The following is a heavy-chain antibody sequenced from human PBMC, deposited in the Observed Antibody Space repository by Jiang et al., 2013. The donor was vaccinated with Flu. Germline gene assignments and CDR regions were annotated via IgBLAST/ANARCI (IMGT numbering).Heavy chain of an antibody. D-gene: IGHD2-2*01. CDR3: ARLYLGDCTTTDCSTVDP. J-gene: IGHJ5*02. CDR1: GYNFTNYW. CDR2: LILVTLIP. Sequence: GESLRISCKGSGYNFTNYWINWVRQMPGKGWSGWGGLILVTLIPTTARPSGGHVTISADKSIATAYLQWSFLKASDSAMYYCARLYLGDCTTTDCSTVDPWGQGTLVTVSS. V-gene: IGHV5-10-1*01.